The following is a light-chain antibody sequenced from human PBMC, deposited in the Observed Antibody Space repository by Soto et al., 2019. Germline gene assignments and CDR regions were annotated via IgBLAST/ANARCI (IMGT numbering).Light chain of an antibody. Sequence: DILSIQSPSPLPLSPGDRVTLSCRASQSVSSYLAWYQHKPGQAPRLLIYDASNRATGIPDRFSGSGSGTDFTLTISSLEPEDFAVYYCQQRSNWPRPFGQGTKVDI. V-gene: IGKV3-11*01. J-gene: IGKJ1*01. CDR2: DAS. CDR3: QQRSNWPRP. CDR1: QSVSSY.